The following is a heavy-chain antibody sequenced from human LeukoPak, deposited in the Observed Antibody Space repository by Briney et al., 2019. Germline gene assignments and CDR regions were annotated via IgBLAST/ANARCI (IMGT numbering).Heavy chain of an antibody. CDR1: GYTFTSYG. D-gene: IGHD3-3*01. V-gene: IGHV1-18*01. Sequence: GASVKVSCKASGYTFTSYGISWVRQAPGQGLEWMGWISAYNGNTNYAQKLQGRVTMTTDTSTSTAYMELRSLRSDDTAVYYCARPNSVLRFLEWPKGGFYYYYMDVWGKGTTVTVSS. J-gene: IGHJ6*03. CDR2: ISAYNGNT. CDR3: ARPNSVLRFLEWPKGGFYYYYMDV.